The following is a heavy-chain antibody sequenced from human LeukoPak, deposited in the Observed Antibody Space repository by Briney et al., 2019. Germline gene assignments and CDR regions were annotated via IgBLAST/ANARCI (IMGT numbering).Heavy chain of an antibody. CDR2: ISGSGGST. D-gene: IGHD2-2*01. J-gene: IGHJ6*03. V-gene: IGHV3-23*01. CDR1: GFTFSSYA. CDR3: ASDIVVVPAAAERGFHYMDV. Sequence: GGSLRLSCAASGFTFSSYAMSWVRQAPGKGPEWVSAISGSGGSTYYADSVKGRFTISRDNSKNTLYLQMNSLRAEDTAVYYCASDIVVVPAAAERGFHYMDVWGKGTTVTVSS.